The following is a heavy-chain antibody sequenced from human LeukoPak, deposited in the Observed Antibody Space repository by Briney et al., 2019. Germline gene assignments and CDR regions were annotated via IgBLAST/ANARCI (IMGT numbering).Heavy chain of an antibody. J-gene: IGHJ5*01. Sequence: PGGSLRLSCEVSGVSLSSYGMHWVRQAPGKGLEWVAWLPYDGSYNSTAASLKGRFAISKDISKNTLYLDMDSLTPEDTAVYYCAATGLGVAHWFSSWGQGTLVIVSS. CDR3: AATGLGVAHWFSS. D-gene: IGHD2-15*01. V-gene: IGHV3-30*02. CDR2: LPYDGSYN. CDR1: GVSLSSYG.